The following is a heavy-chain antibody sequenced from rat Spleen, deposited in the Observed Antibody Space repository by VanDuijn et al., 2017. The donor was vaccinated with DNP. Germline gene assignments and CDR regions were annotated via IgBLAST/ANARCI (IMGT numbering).Heavy chain of an antibody. CDR1: GFNFNDYW. CDR2: INKDSRTI. D-gene: IGHD1-11*01. Sequence: EVKLVESGGGLVQLGRSLKLSCAASGFNFNDYWMGWVRQAPGKGLEWIGEINKDSRTIKYSPSLKDKFSISRDNAQNTLYLQMSELGSEDTAIYYCASGPNYGGYSDYFGYWGQGTLVTVSS. J-gene: IGHJ3*01. CDR3: ASGPNYGGYSDYFGY. V-gene: IGHV4-2*01.